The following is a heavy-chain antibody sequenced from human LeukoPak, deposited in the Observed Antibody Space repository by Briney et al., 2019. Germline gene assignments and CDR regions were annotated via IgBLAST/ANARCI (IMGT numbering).Heavy chain of an antibody. Sequence: ASVKVSCTASGYTFTSYAMHWVRQAPGQRLEWMGWINAGNGNTKYSQKFQGRVTITRDTSATTAYMDLSSLRSEDTAVYYCARRLGRSFDYWGQGTLVTVSS. V-gene: IGHV1-3*01. CDR3: ARRLGRSFDY. CDR2: INAGNGNT. CDR1: GYTFTSYA. J-gene: IGHJ4*02. D-gene: IGHD2-21*01.